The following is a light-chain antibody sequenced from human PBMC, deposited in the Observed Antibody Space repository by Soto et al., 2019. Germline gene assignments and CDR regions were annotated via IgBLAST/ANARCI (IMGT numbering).Light chain of an antibody. V-gene: IGLV2-11*01. CDR2: DVS. CDR3: CSYAGNYV. CDR1: SSDVGGYNY. Sequence: QSVLTQPRSVSGSPGQSVTISCTGTSSDVGGYNYVSWYQQHPGKAPKLMIYDVSKRPSGVPDRFSGSKSGNTASLTISGLQAEDEADYYGCSYAGNYVFGTGTKVTV. J-gene: IGLJ1*01.